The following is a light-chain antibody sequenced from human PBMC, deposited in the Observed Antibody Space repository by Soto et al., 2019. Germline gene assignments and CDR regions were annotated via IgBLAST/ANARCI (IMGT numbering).Light chain of an antibody. J-gene: IGKJ1*01. CDR1: QTVLHSSSNNNF. CDR3: QQYYCTPWT. V-gene: IGKV4-1*01. CDR2: WAS. Sequence: DIVMTQSPDCLAVSLGERATINCKSSQTVLHSSSNNNFFGWFQRTPGPXRRXLLFWASYRASGVPDRFTVSSSGTGGTLTIRSLPAEDGSVYYGQQYYCTPWTFGQGTKVEIK.